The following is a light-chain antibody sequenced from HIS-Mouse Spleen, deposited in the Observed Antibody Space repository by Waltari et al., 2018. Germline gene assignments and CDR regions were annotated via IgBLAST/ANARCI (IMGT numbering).Light chain of an antibody. CDR2: EDS. CDR3: YSTDSSGNHRV. CDR1: ALPKTY. Sequence: SYELTQPPSVSVSPGHTARIPCSGDALPKTYAYWYQQKSGQAPVLVIYEDSKRPSGIPERFSGSSSGTMATLTISGAQVEDEADYYCYSTDSSGNHRVFGGGTKLTVL. J-gene: IGLJ2*01. V-gene: IGLV3-10*01.